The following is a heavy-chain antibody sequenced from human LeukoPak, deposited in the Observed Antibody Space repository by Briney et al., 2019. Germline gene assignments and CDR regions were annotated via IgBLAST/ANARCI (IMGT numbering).Heavy chain of an antibody. J-gene: IGHJ4*02. V-gene: IGHV3-30*04. D-gene: IGHD6-19*01. CDR1: GFIFSSYA. CDR3: ATKVVAGTLDY. Sequence: GGSLRLSCVASGFIFSSYAMHWVRQAPGKGLEWVAVISSDGNNKFYADSVKGRFTISRDNSKSTLYLQMNSLRVEDTAVFYCATKVVAGTLDYWGQGTLVTVSS. CDR2: ISSDGNNK.